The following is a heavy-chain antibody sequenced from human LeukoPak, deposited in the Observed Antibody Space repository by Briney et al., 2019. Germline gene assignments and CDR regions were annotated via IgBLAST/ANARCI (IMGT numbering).Heavy chain of an antibody. V-gene: IGHV4-4*02. CDR1: GFSFSNYW. J-gene: IGHJ4*02. Sequence: PGGSLRLSCAASGFSFSNYWMTWVRQAPGKGLEWIGCIYQSGSTYYNPSLKSRVTISVDTSKNQFSLRLSSVTAADTAVYYCARDRRLASYDCWGQGTLVTVSS. CDR2: IYQSGST. D-gene: IGHD3-22*01. CDR3: ARDRRLASYDC.